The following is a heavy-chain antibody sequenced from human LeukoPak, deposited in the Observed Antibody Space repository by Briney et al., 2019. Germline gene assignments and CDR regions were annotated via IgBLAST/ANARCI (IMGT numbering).Heavy chain of an antibody. CDR3: ASDPPGYVRAFDI. J-gene: IGHJ3*02. V-gene: IGHV3-7*04. CDR2: IMQDGSEK. D-gene: IGHD5-12*01. Sequence: ETGGSLRFSCAASGFTFSSSWMSWVRQAPGKGLEWVVNIMQDGSEKYYEDSVKGRLTISRDNAKNSLYLQINSLRAEDTAVYYCASDPPGYVRAFDIWGQGTMVTVSS. CDR1: GFTFSSSW.